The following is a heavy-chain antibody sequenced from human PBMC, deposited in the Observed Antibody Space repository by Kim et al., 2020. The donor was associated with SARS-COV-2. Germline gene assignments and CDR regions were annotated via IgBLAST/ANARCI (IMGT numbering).Heavy chain of an antibody. Sequence: GGSLRLSCAASGFTVSSNYMSWVRQAPGKGLEWVSVIYSGGSTYYADSVKGRFTISRDNSKNTLYLQMNSLRAEDTAVYYCARDPRGTTVVTRYYYYYGMDVWGQGTTVTVSS. J-gene: IGHJ6*02. CDR1: GFTVSSNY. CDR3: ARDPRGTTVVTRYYYYYGMDV. D-gene: IGHD4-17*01. CDR2: IYSGGST. V-gene: IGHV3-53*01.